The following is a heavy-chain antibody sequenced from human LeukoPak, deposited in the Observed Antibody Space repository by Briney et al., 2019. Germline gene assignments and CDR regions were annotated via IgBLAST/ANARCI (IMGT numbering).Heavy chain of an antibody. D-gene: IGHD1-26*01. Sequence: GGSLRLSCAASGFTFNNYAMHWVRQAPGKGLEWVAVISYDGSNKYYADSVKGRFTISRDNSKNTLYLQMNSLRAEDTAVYYCTKDRQGWELRKIDYWGQGTLVTVSS. V-gene: IGHV3-30*04. CDR1: GFTFNNYA. CDR2: ISYDGSNK. J-gene: IGHJ4*02. CDR3: TKDRQGWELRKIDY.